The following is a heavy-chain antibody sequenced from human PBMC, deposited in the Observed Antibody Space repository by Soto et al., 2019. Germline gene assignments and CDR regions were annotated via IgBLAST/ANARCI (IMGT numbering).Heavy chain of an antibody. CDR2: ISAYNGNT. Sequence: ASVKVSCKASGYTFTSYGISWVRQAPGQGLEWMGWISAYNGNTNYAQKLQGRVTMTTDTSTSTAYMELRRLRSDDTAVYYCVRGPGWLQLDSDAFDIWGQGTMVTVSS. CDR1: GYTFTSYG. J-gene: IGHJ3*02. CDR3: VRGPGWLQLDSDAFDI. D-gene: IGHD1-1*01. V-gene: IGHV1-18*01.